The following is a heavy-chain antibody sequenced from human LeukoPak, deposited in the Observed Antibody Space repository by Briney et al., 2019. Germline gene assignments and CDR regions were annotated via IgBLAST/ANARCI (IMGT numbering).Heavy chain of an antibody. V-gene: IGHV3-11*01. D-gene: IGHD1-1*01. CDR2: ISSSGSTI. CDR1: GFTFSDYY. J-gene: IGHJ4*02. CDR3: ARAPGELEFHFDY. Sequence: PGGSLRLSCAASGFTFSDYYMSWIRQAPGKGLEWVSYISSSGSTIYYADSVKGRFTISRDNAKTSLYLQMNSLRAEDTAVYYCARAPGELEFHFDYWGQGTLVTVSS.